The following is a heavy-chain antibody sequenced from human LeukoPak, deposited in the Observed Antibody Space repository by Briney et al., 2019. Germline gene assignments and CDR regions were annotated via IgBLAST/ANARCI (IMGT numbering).Heavy chain of an antibody. V-gene: IGHV3-73*01. CDR3: ARGTVTPFDY. D-gene: IGHD4-17*01. CDR2: IRTKPNSYAT. Sequence: PGGSLRLSCAASGFTFSASAMHWVRQASGKGLEWVGRIRTKPNSYATAYAASVKGSFTISRDDSKNTAYLQMNSLKTEDTALYYCARGTVTPFDYWGQGALVTVSS. J-gene: IGHJ4*02. CDR1: GFTFSASA.